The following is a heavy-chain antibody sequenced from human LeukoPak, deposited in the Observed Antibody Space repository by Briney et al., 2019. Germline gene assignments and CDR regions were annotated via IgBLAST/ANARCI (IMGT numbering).Heavy chain of an antibody. CDR1: GFTFSSYA. V-gene: IGHV3-30-3*01. CDR2: ISYDGSNI. Sequence: PGGSLRLSCAASGFTFSSYAMYWVRQAPGKGLEWVAVISYDGSNIYYADSVKGRFTISRDNSKNTLYLQMNSLRAEDTAVYYCARDETYYYGSGSQPFDYWGQGTLVTVSS. CDR3: ARDETYYYGSGSQPFDY. D-gene: IGHD3-10*01. J-gene: IGHJ4*02.